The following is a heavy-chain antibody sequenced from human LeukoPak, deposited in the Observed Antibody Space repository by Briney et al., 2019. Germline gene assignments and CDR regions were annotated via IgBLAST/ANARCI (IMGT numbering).Heavy chain of an antibody. D-gene: IGHD1-26*01. CDR3: TRNRGYYVNDY. Sequence: SETLSLTCTVSGASIRSSFWNWIRQPPGRGLEWIGYLSMRGTTNYNPSLKSRVTISADTSENQFSLKVSSVTAADTAVYYCTRNRGYYVNDYWGQGILVAVSS. CDR1: GASIRSSF. CDR2: LSMRGTT. J-gene: IGHJ4*02. V-gene: IGHV4-59*01.